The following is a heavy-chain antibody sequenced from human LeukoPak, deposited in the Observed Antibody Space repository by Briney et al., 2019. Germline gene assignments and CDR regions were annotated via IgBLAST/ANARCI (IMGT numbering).Heavy chain of an antibody. V-gene: IGHV4-34*01. J-gene: IGHJ4*02. CDR2: INHSGST. CDR1: GGSFSGYY. Sequence: SETLSLTCAVYGGSFSGYYWSWIRQPPGKGLEWIGEINHSGSTNYNPSLKSRVTISVDTSKNQFSLKLSSVTAADTAVYYCAALPHVAVAETFDYWGQGTLVTVSS. D-gene: IGHD6-19*01. CDR3: AALPHVAVAETFDY.